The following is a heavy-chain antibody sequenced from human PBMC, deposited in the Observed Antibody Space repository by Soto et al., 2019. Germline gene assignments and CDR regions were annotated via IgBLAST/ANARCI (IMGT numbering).Heavy chain of an antibody. CDR3: AHLPRLRYRSGGCHFDY. Sequence: QITLKESGPTLVKPTQTLTLTCTFSGFSLSTSGVGVGWIRQPPGKALEWLALIYWDDDKRYSPSLKSRLTNTKDNSKNQVVPTMTHMDPVDTATYYGAHLPRLRYRSGGCHFDYLGQGTLVTLAT. CDR1: GFSLSTSGVG. J-gene: IGHJ4*02. CDR2: IYWDDDK. D-gene: IGHD6-19*01. V-gene: IGHV2-5*02.